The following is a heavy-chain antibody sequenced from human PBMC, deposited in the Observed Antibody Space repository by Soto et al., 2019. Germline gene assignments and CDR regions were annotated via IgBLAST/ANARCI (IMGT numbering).Heavy chain of an antibody. J-gene: IGHJ4*02. D-gene: IGHD2-2*01. CDR2: IYYSGST. V-gene: IGHV4-59*08. Sequence: SETLSLTCTLSGGSIRSYSWHWIRQPQGKGLEWIGYIYYSGSTNYNPSLKSRVTISVDTSKNQFSLKLSSVTAADTAVYYCARQSTGYCSSTSCPFDYWGLGTVVTVSS. CDR1: GGSIRSYS. CDR3: ARQSTGYCSSTSCPFDY.